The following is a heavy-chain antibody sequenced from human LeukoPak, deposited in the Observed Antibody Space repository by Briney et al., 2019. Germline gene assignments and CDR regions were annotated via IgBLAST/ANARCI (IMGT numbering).Heavy chain of an antibody. CDR1: GGSISSYY. D-gene: IGHD3-10*01. Sequence: SETLSLTCTVSGGSISSYYWSWLRQPPGKGLEWIGYIYYSGSTNYNPSLKSRVTISVDTSKNQFSLKLSSVTAADTAVYYCARAGVYGSGSYYLYYFDYWGQGTLVTVSS. V-gene: IGHV4-59*01. J-gene: IGHJ4*02. CDR2: IYYSGST. CDR3: ARAGVYGSGSYYLYYFDY.